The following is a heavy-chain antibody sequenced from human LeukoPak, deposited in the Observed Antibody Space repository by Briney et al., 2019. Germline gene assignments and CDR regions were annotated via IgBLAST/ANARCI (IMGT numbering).Heavy chain of an antibody. CDR3: ARGAGTSGGYWSSPPSHFDC. J-gene: IGHJ4*02. CDR1: GFSVGSND. D-gene: IGHD1-26*01. Sequence: GGSLRVSCAASGFSVGSNDINWVRQARGKGLEWVSVIYSGGRTYYADSVKGRFTISRDSSENTLHLQINSLRAEDTAVYYCARGAGTSGGYWSSPPSHFDCWGQGTLVTVSS. CDR2: IYSGGRT. V-gene: IGHV3-66*01.